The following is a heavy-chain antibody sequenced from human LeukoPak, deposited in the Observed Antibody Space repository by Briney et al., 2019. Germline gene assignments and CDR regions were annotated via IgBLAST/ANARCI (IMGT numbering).Heavy chain of an antibody. D-gene: IGHD6-13*01. CDR2: INPNRGGT. J-gene: IGHJ4*02. CDR1: GYTFTGYY. V-gene: IGHV1-2*02. Sequence: ASVKVSCKASGYTFTGYYMHWVRQAPGQGLEWMGWINPNRGGTNYAQKFQGRVTMTRDTSISTAYMELSRLRSDDTAVYYCARAGDSSSWFYDYWGQGTLVTVSS. CDR3: ARAGDSSSWFYDY.